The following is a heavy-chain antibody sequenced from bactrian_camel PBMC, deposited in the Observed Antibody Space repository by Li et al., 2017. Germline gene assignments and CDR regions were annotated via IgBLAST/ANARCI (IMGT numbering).Heavy chain of an antibody. D-gene: IGHD2*01. CDR1: GDTYSSYC. V-gene: IGHV3S53*01. CDR2: ISAGSVT. Sequence: HVQLVESGGGSVQAGGSLRLSCAVSGDTYSSYCMGWFRQVPGQERNGVASISAGSVTVYADSVEGRFTISHDNAKNTLYLQMDDLKPEDTAMYYCAADFGPYRSGSYLARRANFEGQGTQVTVS. J-gene: IGHJ4*01.